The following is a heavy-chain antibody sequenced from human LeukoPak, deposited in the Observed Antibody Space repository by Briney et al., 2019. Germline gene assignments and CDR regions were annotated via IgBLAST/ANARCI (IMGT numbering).Heavy chain of an antibody. J-gene: IGHJ6*03. Sequence: GGSLRLSCAASGFTFDDYAMHWVRQAPGKGLEWVPGISWNSGSIGYADSVKGRFTISRDNAKNSLYLQMNSLRAEDTALYYCARSQTSIVGATKWYYYYYMDVWGKGTTVTVSS. CDR2: ISWNSGSI. CDR3: ARSQTSIVGATKWYYYYYMDV. D-gene: IGHD1-26*01. V-gene: IGHV3-9*01. CDR1: GFTFDDYA.